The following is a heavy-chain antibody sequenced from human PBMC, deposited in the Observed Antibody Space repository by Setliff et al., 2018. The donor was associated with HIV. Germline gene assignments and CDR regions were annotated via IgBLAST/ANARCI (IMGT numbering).Heavy chain of an antibody. CDR1: GYTFSTYT. CDR2: INAGNGNT. Sequence: ASVKVSCKASGYTFSTYTMHWVRQAPGQRLEWMGWINAGNGNTKYSQKFQGRVTMTRDTSASTAYMEVSSLRSEDTAVYYCARDFPSPDYSSSWAHLYYHYGMDVWGQGTTVTVS. J-gene: IGHJ6*02. V-gene: IGHV1-3*01. CDR3: ARDFPSPDYSSSWAHLYYHYGMDV. D-gene: IGHD6-13*01.